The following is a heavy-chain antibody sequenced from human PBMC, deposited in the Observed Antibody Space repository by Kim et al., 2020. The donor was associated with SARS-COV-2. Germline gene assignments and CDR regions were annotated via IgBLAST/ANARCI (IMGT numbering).Heavy chain of an antibody. CDR2: IYYSGST. D-gene: IGHD1-26*01. CDR1: GGSISSYY. V-gene: IGHV4-59*01. J-gene: IGHJ3*02. Sequence: SETLSLTCTVSGGSISSYYWSWIRQPPGKGLEWIGYIYYSGSTNYNPSLKSRVTISVDTSKNQFSLKLSSVTAADTAVYYCARAHSGSRHRAFDIWGQGTMVTVSS. CDR3: ARAHSGSRHRAFDI.